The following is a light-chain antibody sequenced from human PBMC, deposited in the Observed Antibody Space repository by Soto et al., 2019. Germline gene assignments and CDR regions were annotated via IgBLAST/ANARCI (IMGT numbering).Light chain of an antibody. CDR1: QSVSSSY. V-gene: IGKV3-20*01. J-gene: IGKJ1*01. CDR3: QQYGSSRT. CDR2: GAS. Sequence: EIVLTQSPGTLSLSPGERATLSCRASQSVSSSYLGWYQQKPGQAPRLLTYGASSRATGIPDRFSGSGSGTDFTLTISRLEPEDFAVYYCQQYGSSRTFGQGTKVDIK.